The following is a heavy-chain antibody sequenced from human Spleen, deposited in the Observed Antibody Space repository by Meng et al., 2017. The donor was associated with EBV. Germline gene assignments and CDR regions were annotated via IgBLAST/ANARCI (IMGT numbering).Heavy chain of an antibody. CDR3: ARHIDPWANSFDP. Sequence: QLGLEEWGPGQVWLSDTLPLPCSVSGGAIRSGDYYWGWIRQPPGKGLQWIGSMYFGGTTYYNPSLKSRVAISMDTSKNYFSLKVSSVTAADTAVYYCARHIDPWANSFDPWGQGALVTVSS. J-gene: IGHJ5*01. D-gene: IGHD1-26*01. V-gene: IGHV4-39*01. CDR2: MYFGGTT. CDR1: GGAIRSGDYY.